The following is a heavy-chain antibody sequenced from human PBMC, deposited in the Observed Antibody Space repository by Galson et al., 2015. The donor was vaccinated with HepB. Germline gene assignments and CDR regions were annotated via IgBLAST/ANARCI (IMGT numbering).Heavy chain of an antibody. V-gene: IGHV4-39*01. J-gene: IGHJ4*02. CDR2: IYYSGNT. Sequence: ETLSLPCSVSGGSLRAGSFYWAWIRQPPGKGLEWIGSIYYSGNTYYNPSLKSRVTVSVDTSKNQFSLPLRSVTAADAAVYYGARPRLDHTITTPCDYWGQGTVVTVSS. CDR1: GGSLRAGSFY. D-gene: IGHD1-1*01. CDR3: ARPRLDHTITTPCDY.